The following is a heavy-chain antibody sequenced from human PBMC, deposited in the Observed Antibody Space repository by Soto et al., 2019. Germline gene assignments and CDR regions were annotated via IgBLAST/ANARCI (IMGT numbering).Heavy chain of an antibody. CDR1: GGSIRDYF. V-gene: IGHV4-59*06. D-gene: IGHD3-22*01. Sequence: SETLSLTCTVSGGSIRDYFWTSIRQHPGKGLEWIGYIYYSGSTYYNPSLKSRVTISVDTSKNQFSLKLSSVTAADTAVYYCARGRVSTVYFDYWGQGTLVTVSS. CDR3: ARGRVSTVYFDY. J-gene: IGHJ4*02. CDR2: IYYSGST.